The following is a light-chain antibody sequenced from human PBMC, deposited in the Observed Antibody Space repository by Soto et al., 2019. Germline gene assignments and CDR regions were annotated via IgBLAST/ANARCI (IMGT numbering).Light chain of an antibody. CDR1: QSISSNY. CDR2: GAS. V-gene: IGKV3-20*01. Sequence: EIVLTQSPGTLSLSPGERATLSCRASQSISSNYLAWYQQRPGQAPRRLIYGASSRATGIPDRFSGSGSGTDFTLTISRLAPADFAVYYCQQYGTSPLTFGGGTKVEIK. J-gene: IGKJ4*01. CDR3: QQYGTSPLT.